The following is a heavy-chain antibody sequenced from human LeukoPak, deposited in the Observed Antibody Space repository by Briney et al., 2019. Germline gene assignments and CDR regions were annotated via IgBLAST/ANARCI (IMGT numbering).Heavy chain of an antibody. Sequence: GGSLRLSCAASGFTFSSYSMNWVRQAPGKGLEWVSVIYSGGSTYYADSVKGRFTISRDNSKNTLYLQMNSLRAEDTAVYYCAYSGSTGDYWGQGTLVTVSS. J-gene: IGHJ4*02. D-gene: IGHD5-12*01. CDR2: IYSGGST. CDR1: GFTFSSYS. CDR3: AYSGSTGDY. V-gene: IGHV3-53*01.